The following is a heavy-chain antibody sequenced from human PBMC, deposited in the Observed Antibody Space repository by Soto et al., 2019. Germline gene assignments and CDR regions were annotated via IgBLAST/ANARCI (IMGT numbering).Heavy chain of an antibody. V-gene: IGHV3-30*18. CDR3: AKDQGVPFYYYGMDV. CDR1: GFTFSSYG. Sequence: GGSLRLSCAASGFTFSSYGMHWVRQAPGKGLEWVAVISYDGSNKYYADSVKGRFTISRDNSKNTLYLQMNSLRAEDTAVYYCAKDQGVPFYYYGMDVWGQGTTVTVSS. J-gene: IGHJ6*02. CDR2: ISYDGSNK. D-gene: IGHD3-10*01.